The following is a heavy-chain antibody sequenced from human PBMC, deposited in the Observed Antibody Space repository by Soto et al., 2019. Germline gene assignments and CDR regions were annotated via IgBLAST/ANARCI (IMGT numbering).Heavy chain of an antibody. CDR3: AHRATMTIFGLIIDNGIWFDP. J-gene: IGHJ5*02. CDR1: GFSLSTSGAA. CDR2: FYWDGDK. Sequence: QINLIESGPTLVKPTQTLTLTCTFSGFSLSTSGAAVGWVRQPPGRALEWLALFYWDGDKRYNASLGNRLTITRDTSTNQVVLTLTNVDPADTATYYCAHRATMTIFGLIIDNGIWFDPWGQGTRVIVSS. V-gene: IGHV2-5*02. D-gene: IGHD3-3*01.